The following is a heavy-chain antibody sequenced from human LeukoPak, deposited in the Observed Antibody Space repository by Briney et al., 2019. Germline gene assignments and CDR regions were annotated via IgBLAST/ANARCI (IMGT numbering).Heavy chain of an antibody. Sequence: PGRSLRLSCAASGFTFSSYGMHWVRQAPGKGLEWVAVIWYDGSNKYYADSVKGRFTIPRDNSKNTLYLQMNSLRAEDTAVYYCAKDSLNDYSNPFDYWGQGTLVTVSS. CDR1: GFTFSSYG. V-gene: IGHV3-33*06. J-gene: IGHJ4*02. D-gene: IGHD4-11*01. CDR3: AKDSLNDYSNPFDY. CDR2: IWYDGSNK.